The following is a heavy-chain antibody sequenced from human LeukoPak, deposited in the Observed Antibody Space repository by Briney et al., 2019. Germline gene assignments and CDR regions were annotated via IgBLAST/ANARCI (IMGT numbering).Heavy chain of an antibody. V-gene: IGHV3-23*01. CDR2: ISGSGGST. D-gene: IGHD3-22*01. CDR3: ARGPSQYDSSGYGPFKH. J-gene: IGHJ1*01. Sequence: PGGSLRLSCAASGFTFSSYAMSWVRQAPGKGLEWVSAISGSGGSTYYADSVKGRFTISRDNSKNTLYLQMNSLRAEDTAVYYCARGPSQYDSSGYGPFKHWGQGTLVTVSS. CDR1: GFTFSSYA.